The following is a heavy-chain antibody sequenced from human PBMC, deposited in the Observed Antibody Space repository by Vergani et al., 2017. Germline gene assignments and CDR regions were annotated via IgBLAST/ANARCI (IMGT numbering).Heavy chain of an antibody. CDR2: INPNSGGT. CDR1: GYTFTGYY. Sequence: QVQLVQSGAEVKKPGASVKVPCKASGYTFTGYYMHWVRQPPGQGLEWMGWINPNSGGTNYAQKFQGRVTMTRDTSISTAYMELSRLRSDDTAVYYCARDLVVGATYYYYGMDVWGQGTTVTVSS. J-gene: IGHJ6*02. D-gene: IGHD1-26*01. CDR3: ARDLVVGATYYYYGMDV. V-gene: IGHV1-2*02.